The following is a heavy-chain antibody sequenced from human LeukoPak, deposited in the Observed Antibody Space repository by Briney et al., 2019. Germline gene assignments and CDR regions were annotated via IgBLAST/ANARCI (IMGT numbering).Heavy chain of an antibody. Sequence: SETLSLTCTVSGGSINTYYWSWIRQPPGKPLEWIGFISYSGNTNYNPSLKSRVTISVDTSKHQFSLKLSSVTAADTAVYYCARRYGSGSTIDYWGQGTLVTVSS. J-gene: IGHJ4*02. CDR1: GGSINTYY. V-gene: IGHV4-59*12. CDR2: ISYSGNT. CDR3: ARRYGSGSTIDY. D-gene: IGHD3-10*01.